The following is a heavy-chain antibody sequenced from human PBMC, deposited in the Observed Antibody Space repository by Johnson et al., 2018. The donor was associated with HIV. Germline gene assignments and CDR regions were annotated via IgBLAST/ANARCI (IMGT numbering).Heavy chain of an antibody. CDR1: GLTLSRCD. J-gene: IGHJ3*02. D-gene: IGHD2-8*02. V-gene: IGHV3-30*02. Sequence: QMLLVESGGGVVQPGGSLRLSCAASGLTLSRCDMHWVRQAPGKGLEWVAFIRSDGSNQYYEDSVKGRFNLSRDNSKNTLYLQMNRLRAEDTAVYYCAKDWDIVLERPYAFDIWGQGTMVTVSS. CDR3: AKDWDIVLERPYAFDI. CDR2: IRSDGSNQ.